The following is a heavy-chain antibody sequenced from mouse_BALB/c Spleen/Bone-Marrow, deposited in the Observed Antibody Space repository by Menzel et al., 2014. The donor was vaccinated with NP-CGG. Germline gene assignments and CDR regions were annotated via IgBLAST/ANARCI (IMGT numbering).Heavy chain of an antibody. J-gene: IGHJ1*01. CDR1: GYSFTGYF. D-gene: IGHD1-1*01. CDR3: ARVTTDWYFDV. V-gene: IGHV1-20*02. Sequence: EVQLQQSGPELVKPGASVKISCKASGYSFTGYFMNWVIQSHGKSLEWIGCINPYNGDSFYNQKFKGKATLTVDKSSSTAHMELRSLASEDSAVYYCARVTTDWYFDVWGAGTTVTVSS. CDR2: INPYNGDS.